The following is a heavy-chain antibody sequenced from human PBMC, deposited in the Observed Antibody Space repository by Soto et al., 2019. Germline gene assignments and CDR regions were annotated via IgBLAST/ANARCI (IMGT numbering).Heavy chain of an antibody. D-gene: IGHD2-15*01. CDR2: IWCDGSNK. V-gene: IGHV3-33*01. J-gene: IGHJ6*02. CDR3: ARDWDIVVVVAATPVSMDV. CDR1: GFTFSSYG. Sequence: QVQLVEAGGGVVQPGRSLRLSCAASGFTFSSYGMHWVRQAPGKGLEWVAVIWCDGSNKYYADAVKGRFTISRDNSKNTLYLQMNSLRAEDTAVYYCARDWDIVVVVAATPVSMDVWGQGTTVTVSS.